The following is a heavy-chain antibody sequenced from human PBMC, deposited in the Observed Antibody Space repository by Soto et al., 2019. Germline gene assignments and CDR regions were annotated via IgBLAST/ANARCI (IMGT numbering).Heavy chain of an antibody. CDR2: ISYDGSNK. D-gene: IGHD3-22*01. CDR1: GLTFRSYG. Sequence: QVHLVESGGGVVQPGRSLRLSCAASGLTFRSYGMNWVRQAPGKGLEWVAVISYDGSNKYYADSVKGRFTISRDNSKNTLYLQMNSLRAEDTAVYYCAKDPYYYDSSGYYRDYYGMDVWGQGTTVAVSS. CDR3: AKDPYYYDSSGYYRDYYGMDV. J-gene: IGHJ6*02. V-gene: IGHV3-30*18.